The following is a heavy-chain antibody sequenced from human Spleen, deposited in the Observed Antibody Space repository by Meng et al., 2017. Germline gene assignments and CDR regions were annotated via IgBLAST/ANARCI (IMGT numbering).Heavy chain of an antibody. CDR1: GYSITGSYN. CDR3: ARIRIIPGIAVAGALNY. D-gene: IGHD6-19*01. V-gene: IGHV4-38-2*01. Sequence: SEILSLTCAVSGYSITGSYNWGWIRQSPGKGLEWIGSIYQSGSTYYNPSLKSRVTMSADTSKNQFSLKLSSVTAADTAVYYCARIRIIPGIAVAGALNYWGQGTLVTVSS. J-gene: IGHJ4*02. CDR2: IYQSGST.